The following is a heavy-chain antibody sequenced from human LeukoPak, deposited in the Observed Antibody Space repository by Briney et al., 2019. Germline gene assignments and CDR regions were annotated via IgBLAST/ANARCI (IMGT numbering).Heavy chain of an antibody. V-gene: IGHV3-23*01. CDR2: ISGSGGST. D-gene: IGHD3-9*01. J-gene: IGHJ3*02. Sequence: PGGSLRLSCAASGFTLSSFAMSWIRQAPGKGLEWVSAISGSGGSTYYADSVKGRFTISRDNSKNTLYLQMNSLRAEDTAVYYCATYDILTGYYLWAFDIWGQGTMVTVSS. CDR3: ATYDILTGYYLWAFDI. CDR1: GFTLSSFA.